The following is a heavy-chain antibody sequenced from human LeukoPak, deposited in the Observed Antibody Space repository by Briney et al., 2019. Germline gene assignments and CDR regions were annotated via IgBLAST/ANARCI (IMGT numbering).Heavy chain of an antibody. V-gene: IGHV3-48*01. CDR2: ISSSDYKI. J-gene: IGHJ6*03. CDR1: VFTLSRYN. D-gene: IGHD1-26*01. CDR3: AREFVGTTSYYYYYMDV. Sequence: PGGSLRLSCAASVFTLSRYNMNWLRQARGRGLEWDTYISSSDYKIYYADSVKRRFTISRENTKNSLYLQMNSLRAEDTAVYYCAREFVGTTSYYYYYMDVWGKGTTVTVSS.